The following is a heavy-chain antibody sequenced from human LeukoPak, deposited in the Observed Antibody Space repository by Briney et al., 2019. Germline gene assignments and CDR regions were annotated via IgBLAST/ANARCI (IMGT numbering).Heavy chain of an antibody. D-gene: IGHD1-14*01. J-gene: IGHJ4*02. V-gene: IGHV3-33*01. CDR2: IWYDGSNI. CDR3: AREVGRKYYFDY. Sequence: PGGSLRLSCAASGFTFSSYGMHWVRQAPGKGLEWVAIIWYDGSNIYYADSVKGRFTISRDNSKNTLYLQMSSLRAEDTAVYYCAREVGRKYYFDYWGQGTLVTVSS. CDR1: GFTFSSYG.